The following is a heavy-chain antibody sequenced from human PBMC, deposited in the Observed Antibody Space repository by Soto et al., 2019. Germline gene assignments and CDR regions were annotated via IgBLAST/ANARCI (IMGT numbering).Heavy chain of an antibody. D-gene: IGHD6-19*01. V-gene: IGHV4-31*03. J-gene: IGHJ4*02. CDR2: IYYSGST. Sequence: QVQLQESGPGLVKPSQTLSLTCTVSGGSISSGGYYWSWIRQHPGKGLEWIGYIYYSGSTYYNPSLKRRVTISVDASKNQFSLKLSSVTAADTSVYYCARDVKRDSGWSSFDYWGQGTLVTVSS. CDR3: ARDVKRDSGWSSFDY. CDR1: GGSISSGGYY.